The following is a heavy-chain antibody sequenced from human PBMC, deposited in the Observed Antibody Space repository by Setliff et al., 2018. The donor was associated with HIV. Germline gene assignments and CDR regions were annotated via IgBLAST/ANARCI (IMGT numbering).Heavy chain of an antibody. CDR3: ARKGNWNYPYDY. Sequence: SETLSLTCTVSGGSISGYYWSWIRQAPGKGLEWMGYIYSGGSTNYNPSLKSRVTISEDTSKNQLSLKLRPVTAADTAVYYCARKGNWNYPYDYWGPGTRVTVSS. V-gene: IGHV4-4*09. CDR1: GGSISGYY. D-gene: IGHD1-7*01. J-gene: IGHJ4*02. CDR2: IYSGGST.